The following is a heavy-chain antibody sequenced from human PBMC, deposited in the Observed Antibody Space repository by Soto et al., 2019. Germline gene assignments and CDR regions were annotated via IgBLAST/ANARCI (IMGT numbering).Heavy chain of an antibody. CDR1: GFTFSDYY. CDR2: AKLDGSEK. CDR3: AREERGQVFDY. J-gene: IGHJ4*02. Sequence: EVQLVESGGGLVQPGGSLRLSCAASGFTFSDYYMSWVRQAPGKGLEWVANAKLDGSEKYYVDSVKGRFAVSRDNAKNSLYLQMNSLRAEDTAVYYCAREERGQVFDYWGQGALVTVSS. D-gene: IGHD1-1*01. V-gene: IGHV3-7*04.